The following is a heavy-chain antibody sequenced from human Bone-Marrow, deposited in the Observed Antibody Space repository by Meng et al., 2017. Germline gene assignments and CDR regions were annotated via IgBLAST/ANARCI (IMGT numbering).Heavy chain of an antibody. J-gene: IGHJ2*01. CDR1: GGSISSSNW. V-gene: IGHV4-4*02. CDR3: ARVRVEYWYFDL. Sequence: QLLRQESGPGLVKPSGTRPLTCAVSGGSISSSNWWSWVRQPPGKGLEWIGEIYHSGSTNYNPSLKSRVTISVDKSKNQFSLKLSSVTAADTAVYYCARVRVEYWYFDLWGRGTLVTVSS. CDR2: IYHSGST.